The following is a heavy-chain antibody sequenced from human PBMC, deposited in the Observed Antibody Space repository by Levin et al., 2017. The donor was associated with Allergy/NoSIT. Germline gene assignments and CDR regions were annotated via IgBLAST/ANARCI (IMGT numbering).Heavy chain of an antibody. CDR2: ISSSSSYI. CDR3: ARNSDVTLEWLLAPYGMDV. J-gene: IGHJ6*02. Sequence: ETLSLTCAASGFTFSSYSMNWVRQAPGKGLEWVSSISSSSSYIYYADSVKGRFTISRDNAKNSLYLQMNSLRAEDTAVYYCARNSDVTLEWLLAPYGMDVWGQGTTVTVSS. CDR1: GFTFSSYS. D-gene: IGHD3-3*01. V-gene: IGHV3-21*01.